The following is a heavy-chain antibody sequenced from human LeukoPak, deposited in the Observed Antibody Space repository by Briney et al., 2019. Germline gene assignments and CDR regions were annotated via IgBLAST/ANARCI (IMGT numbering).Heavy chain of an antibody. CDR1: GGTFSSYA. Sequence: SVKVSCKASGGTFSSYAISWVRQAPGQGLEWMGGIIPIFSTANYAQKLQGRVTMTTDTSTSTAYMELRSLRSDDTAVYYCARDKPHPGYSYGSNWFDPWGQGTLVTVSS. CDR3: ARDKPHPGYSYGSNWFDP. V-gene: IGHV1-69*05. D-gene: IGHD5-18*01. J-gene: IGHJ5*02. CDR2: IIPIFSTA.